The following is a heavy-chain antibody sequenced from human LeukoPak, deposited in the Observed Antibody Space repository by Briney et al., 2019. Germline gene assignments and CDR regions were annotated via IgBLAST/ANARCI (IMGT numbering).Heavy chain of an antibody. CDR2: IYTSGST. V-gene: IGHV4-4*07. D-gene: IGHD3-22*01. CDR1: GGSISSYY. J-gene: IGHJ4*02. Sequence: PSETLSLTCTDSGGSISSYYWSWIRQPAGKGLEWIGRIYTSGSTNYNPSLKSRVTMSVDTSKNQFSLKLSSVTAADTAVYYCAGGTDYYDSSGYLSPFDYWGQGTLVTVSS. CDR3: AGGTDYYDSSGYLSPFDY.